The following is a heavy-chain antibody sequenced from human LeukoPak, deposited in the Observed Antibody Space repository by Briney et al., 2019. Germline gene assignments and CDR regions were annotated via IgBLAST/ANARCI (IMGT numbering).Heavy chain of an antibody. CDR3: ARGTYSSGWSLGFDP. CDR2: IYYGGST. CDR1: GASFSGYS. V-gene: IGHV4-59*06. D-gene: IGHD6-19*01. J-gene: IGHJ5*02. Sequence: PSETLSLTCAVHGASFSGYSWSWLRRPPGKGLEWIGYIYYGGSTYYNPSLKSRLTISADTSENQFSLRLTSVTAADTAVYYCARGTYSSGWSLGFDPWGQGTLVTVSS.